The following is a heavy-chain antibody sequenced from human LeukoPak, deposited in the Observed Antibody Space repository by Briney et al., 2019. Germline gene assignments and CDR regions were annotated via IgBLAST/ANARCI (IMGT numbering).Heavy chain of an antibody. J-gene: IGHJ4*02. CDR3: ARVSSGATTVDY. Sequence: SETLSLTCTVSGGSISSGDYYWSWIRQPPGKGLEWIGYIYHSGSTHFNPSLKSRVTISVDKSKNQFSLKLSSVTAADTAVYYCARVSSGATTVDYWGQGTLVTVSS. CDR2: IYHSGST. CDR1: GGSISSGDYY. V-gene: IGHV4-30-4*01. D-gene: IGHD1-26*01.